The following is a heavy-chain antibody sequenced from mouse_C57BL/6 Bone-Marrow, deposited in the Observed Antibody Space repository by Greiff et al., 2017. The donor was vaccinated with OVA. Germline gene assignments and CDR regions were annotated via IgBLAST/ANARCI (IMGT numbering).Heavy chain of an antibody. CDR3: ARSTTVVDFDY. Sequence: VQLQQSGAELVRPGPSVKMSCKASGYTFTNYWIGWAKQRPGHGLEWIGDIYPGGGYTNYNEKFKGKATLTADKSSSTAYMQFSSLTSEDSAIYYCARSTTVVDFDYWGQGTTLTVSS. V-gene: IGHV1-63*01. D-gene: IGHD1-1*01. CDR1: GYTFTNYW. CDR2: IYPGGGYT. J-gene: IGHJ2*01.